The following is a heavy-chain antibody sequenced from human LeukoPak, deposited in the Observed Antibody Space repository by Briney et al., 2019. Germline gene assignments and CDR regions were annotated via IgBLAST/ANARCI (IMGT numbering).Heavy chain of an antibody. V-gene: IGHV4-59*01. Sequence: PSETLPLTCTVSGGSISSYYWSWIRQPPGKGLEWVGYIYYSGSTNYNPSLKSRVTISVDTSKNQFSLKLSSVTAADTAVYYRARCPPAVDSSGYYSFFDYWGQGTLVTVSS. CDR1: GGSISSYY. CDR2: IYYSGST. CDR3: ARCPPAVDSSGYYSFFDY. J-gene: IGHJ4*02. D-gene: IGHD3-22*01.